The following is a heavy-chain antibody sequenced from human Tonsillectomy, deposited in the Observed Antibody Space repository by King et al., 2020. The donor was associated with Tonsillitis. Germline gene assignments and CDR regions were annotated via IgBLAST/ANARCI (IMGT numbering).Heavy chain of an antibody. D-gene: IGHD6-6*01. V-gene: IGHV3-30-3*01. J-gene: IGHJ6*02. CDR3: AREGFSSSSYYYYGMDV. CDR2: ISYDGSNK. Sequence: QLAQSGGGVVQPGRSLRLSCAASGFTFSSYAMHWVRQAPGKGLEWVAVISYDGSNKYYADSVKGRFTISRDNSKNTLYLQMNSLRAEDTAVYYCAREGFSSSSYYYYGMDVWGQGTTVTVSS. CDR1: GFTFSSYA.